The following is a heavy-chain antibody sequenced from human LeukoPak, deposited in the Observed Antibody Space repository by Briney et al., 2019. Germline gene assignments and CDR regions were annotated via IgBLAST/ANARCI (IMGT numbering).Heavy chain of an antibody. V-gene: IGHV3-30-3*01. CDR1: GFTFSSYA. CDR3: ARDRYYDFWSAYFDY. CDR2: ISYDGSNK. D-gene: IGHD3-3*01. Sequence: GGSLRLSCAASGFTFSSYAMHWVRQAPGKGLEWVAVISYDGSNKYYADSVKGRFTISRDNSKNTLYLQMNSLGAEDTAVYYCARDRYYDFWSAYFDYWGQGTLVTVSS. J-gene: IGHJ4*02.